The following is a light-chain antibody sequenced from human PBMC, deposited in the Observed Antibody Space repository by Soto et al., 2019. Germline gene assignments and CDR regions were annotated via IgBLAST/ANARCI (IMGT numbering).Light chain of an antibody. Sequence: EIVMTQSPAILSVSPGERVTLSCRASQSVSRNFAWYRQKPGQAPTLFIYGASTRATGIPARFSGSGSGTEVTLTISSLQSEDFAVYYCQQYNNWPYTFGQGTKLEIK. J-gene: IGKJ2*01. CDR3: QQYNNWPYT. CDR1: QSVSRN. CDR2: GAS. V-gene: IGKV3-15*01.